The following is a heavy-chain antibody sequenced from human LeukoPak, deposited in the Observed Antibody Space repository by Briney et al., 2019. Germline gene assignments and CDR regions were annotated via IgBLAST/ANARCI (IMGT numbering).Heavy chain of an antibody. Sequence: PSETLSLTCSVSGASISSGSNYWGWIRQPPGKTLEWIGSIYSSGSTYYNPSLKSRVIIIIDTPKNHFSLTLSSVTAADTAVYYCARDRVVDTAMDFDYWGQGTLVTVSS. J-gene: IGHJ4*02. D-gene: IGHD5-18*01. CDR2: IYSSGST. V-gene: IGHV4-39*07. CDR3: ARDRVVDTAMDFDY. CDR1: GASISSGSNY.